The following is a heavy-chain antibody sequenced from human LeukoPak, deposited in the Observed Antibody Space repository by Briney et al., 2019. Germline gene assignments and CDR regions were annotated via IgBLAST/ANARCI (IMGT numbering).Heavy chain of an antibody. CDR2: IIPLFGTA. V-gene: IGHV1-69*05. J-gene: IGHJ6*03. CDR3: ARVDRYHFSLDV. CDR1: GGTFNTYT. Sequence: SVKGSCKASGGTFNTYTITWVRQAPGHGLEWMGGIIPLFGTANFAQRFQGRVTLTTDESTSTAYMELSSLISEDTAIYYCARVDRYHFSLDVWGKGTTVTVSS.